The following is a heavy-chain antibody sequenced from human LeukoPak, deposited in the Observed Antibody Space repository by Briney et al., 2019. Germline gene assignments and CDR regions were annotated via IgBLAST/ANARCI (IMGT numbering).Heavy chain of an antibody. J-gene: IGHJ5*01. CDR3: SKVLTSAEKKYWLDN. CDR2: VRSKLYGGTT. CDR1: GFTFGDYG. D-gene: IGHD4-17*01. V-gene: IGHV3-49*04. Sequence: GGSLRLSCTASGFTFGDYGLSWVRQAPGKGLEWVGFVRSKLYGGTTEYAASVKGRFTVSRDDSNNIAYLQMNSLTNEDTAFNYVSKVLTSAEKKYWLDNRGQEPWSPSPQ.